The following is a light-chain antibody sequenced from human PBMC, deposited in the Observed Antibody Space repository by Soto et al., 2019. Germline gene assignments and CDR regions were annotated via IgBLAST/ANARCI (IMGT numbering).Light chain of an antibody. CDR1: QSVSSSY. CDR3: QQYGSSPPYN. CDR2: GAS. Sequence: EIVLTQSPGTLSLSPGERATLSCRASQSVSSSYLAWYQKKPGQAHRLLIYGASSRATGIPDRFSGSGSGTDFTLTISRLEPEDFAVYYCQQYGSSPPYNFGQGNKMEIK. J-gene: IGKJ2*01. V-gene: IGKV3-20*01.